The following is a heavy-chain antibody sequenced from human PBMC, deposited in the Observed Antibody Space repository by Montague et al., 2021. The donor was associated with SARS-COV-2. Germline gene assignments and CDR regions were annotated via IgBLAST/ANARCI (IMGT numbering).Heavy chain of an antibody. CDR2: INHSGTT. CDR1: RGSVKSYY. J-gene: IGHJ4*03. Sequence: SETLSLTCAVYRGSVKSYYWTWIRQAPGKGLAWIGEINHSGTTHYNPSLKSRVTMSIDASKRQFSLRLNSVSAADTAVYFCARGRPVQGSIRHFESVSSGVLDLWVPGSLVIVSS. V-gene: IGHV4-34*01. D-gene: IGHD2-8*01. CDR3: ARGRPVQGSIRHFESVSSGVLDL.